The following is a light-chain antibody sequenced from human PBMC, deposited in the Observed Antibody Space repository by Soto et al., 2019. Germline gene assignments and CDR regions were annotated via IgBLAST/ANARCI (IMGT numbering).Light chain of an antibody. CDR2: DVS. V-gene: IGLV2-14*03. CDR1: ISDVGGYNF. Sequence: QSALTQPASVSGSPGQSITISCTGTISDVGGYNFVSWYQQYPGKAPKLMICDVSNRPSGASNRFSGSKSGNTASLTISGLQAEDEADYYCSSFTGSNYVFGTGTKLTVL. CDR3: SSFTGSNYV. J-gene: IGLJ1*01.